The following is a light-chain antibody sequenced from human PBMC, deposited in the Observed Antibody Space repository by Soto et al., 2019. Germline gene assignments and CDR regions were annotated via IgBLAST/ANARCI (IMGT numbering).Light chain of an antibody. Sequence: VLTQSPVTLSLSPGERATLSCRASQSFRGLLAWYQQKPGQAPRLLIYDAYNRATGIPPRFSGSGSGTDFTLTISSLEPEDSAVYYCQQRHMWPITFGRGTRLEIK. CDR2: DAY. CDR1: QSFRGL. V-gene: IGKV3-11*01. J-gene: IGKJ5*01. CDR3: QQRHMWPIT.